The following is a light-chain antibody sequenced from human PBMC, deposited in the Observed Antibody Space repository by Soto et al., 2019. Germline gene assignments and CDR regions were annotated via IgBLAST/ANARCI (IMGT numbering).Light chain of an antibody. Sequence: QSALTQDASVSGSPGQSITISCTGTSSDVGGYNYVSWYQQHPGKAPKLMIYDVSNRPSGVSNRSSGSKSGNTASLTISGLQTEDEADYYCSSYTTSGTRCVFGTGTKLTVL. V-gene: IGLV2-14*01. CDR2: DVS. CDR1: SSDVGGYNY. CDR3: SSYTTSGTRCV. J-gene: IGLJ1*01.